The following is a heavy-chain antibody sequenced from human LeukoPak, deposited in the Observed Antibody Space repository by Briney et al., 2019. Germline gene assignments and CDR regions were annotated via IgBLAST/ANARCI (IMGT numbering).Heavy chain of an antibody. D-gene: IGHD3-22*01. CDR1: GGSISSYY. CDR2: IYYSGST. V-gene: IGHV4-59*01. Sequence: SETLSLTCTVSGGSISSYYWSWIRQPPGKGLEWIGYIYYSGSTNYNPSLKSRVTISVDTSKNQFSLKLSSVTAADTAVYYCARDRRYYDDFYGMDVWGQGTTVTVSS. J-gene: IGHJ6*02. CDR3: ARDRRYYDDFYGMDV.